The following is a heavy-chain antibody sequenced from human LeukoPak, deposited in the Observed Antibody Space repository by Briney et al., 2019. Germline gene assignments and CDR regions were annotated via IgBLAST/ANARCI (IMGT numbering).Heavy chain of an antibody. CDR1: GYTFTSYG. V-gene: IGHV1-18*01. CDR2: ISAYNGNT. D-gene: IGHD3-22*01. J-gene: IGHJ4*02. CDR3: ARGNYYDSSGYLVY. Sequence: GASVKVSCKASGYTFTSYGISWVRQAPGQGREWMGWISAYNGNTNYAQKLQGRVTMTTDTSTSTAYMELRSLRSDDTAVYYCARGNYYDSSGYLVYWGQGTLVTVSS.